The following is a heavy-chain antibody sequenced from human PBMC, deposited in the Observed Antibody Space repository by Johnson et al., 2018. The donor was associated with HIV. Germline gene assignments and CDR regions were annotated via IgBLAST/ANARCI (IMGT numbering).Heavy chain of an antibody. D-gene: IGHD6-13*01. CDR3: ARADSSSSPWMGLDI. Sequence: VQLVESGGGVVQPGRSLRLSCAASGFSFDDCGMHWVRQVPGKGLEWVSDISGSGGSTYYADSVKGRFTISRDNSKNTLYLQMNSLRAEDTAGYYCARADSSSSPWMGLDIWGQGTMVTVSS. J-gene: IGHJ3*02. CDR2: ISGSGGST. V-gene: IGHV3-23*04. CDR1: GFSFDDCG.